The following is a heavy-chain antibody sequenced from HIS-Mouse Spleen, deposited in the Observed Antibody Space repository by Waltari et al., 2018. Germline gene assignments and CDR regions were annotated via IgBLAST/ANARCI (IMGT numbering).Heavy chain of an antibody. V-gene: IGHV2-70*15. D-gene: IGHD6-19*01. Sequence: QVTSRESGPALVKPTQTLTLTCTFSGFSLSTSGMCVSWLRQPPGKALEWLARIDWDDDKYYSTSLKTRLTISKDTSKNQVVLTMTNMDPVDTATYYCARIAEGYSSGWYAFDYWGQGTLVTVSS. J-gene: IGHJ4*02. CDR3: ARIAEGYSSGWYAFDY. CDR2: IDWDDDK. CDR1: GFSLSTSGMC.